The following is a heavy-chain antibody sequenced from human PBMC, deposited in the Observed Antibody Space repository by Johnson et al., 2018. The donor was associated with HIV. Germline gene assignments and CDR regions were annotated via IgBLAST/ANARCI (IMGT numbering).Heavy chain of an antibody. Sequence: MLLVESGGGLVKPGGSLRLSCAASGFTFSDHYMDWVRQAPGKGLAWVGRIRNKANSYTTEYAASVKGRFTILRDDSKNSLYLQMNSLKTEDTAVYYCARGGEKGAFDIWGQGTMVTVSS. J-gene: IGHJ3*02. CDR2: IRNKANSYTT. D-gene: IGHD7-27*01. CDR1: GFTFSDHY. V-gene: IGHV3-72*01. CDR3: ARGGEKGAFDI.